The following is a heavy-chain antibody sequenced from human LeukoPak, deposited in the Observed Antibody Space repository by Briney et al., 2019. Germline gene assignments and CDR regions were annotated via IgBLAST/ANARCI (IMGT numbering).Heavy chain of an antibody. CDR3: ARGADSSLPYDAFDI. V-gene: IGHV3-53*01. CDR1: GLTVSSNY. Sequence: GGSLRLSCAASGLTVSSNYMSWVRQAPGKRLEWVSVIYSGGSTYYADSVKGRFTISRDNSKNTLYLQMNSLRAEDTAVYYCARGADSSLPYDAFDIWGQGTMVTVSS. D-gene: IGHD2-15*01. CDR2: IYSGGST. J-gene: IGHJ3*02.